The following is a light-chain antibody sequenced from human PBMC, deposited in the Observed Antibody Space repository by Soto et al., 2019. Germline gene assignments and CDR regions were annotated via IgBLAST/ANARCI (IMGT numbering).Light chain of an antibody. CDR3: QSYDTSLSGWV. Sequence: QSVLTPPPSVSGAPGQRVTISCTGNSSNIGAGYDVHWYQQLPGTAPKLLIYGNNNRPSGVPDRFSGSKSGTSASLAITGLQAEDEADYYCQSYDTSLSGWVFGGGTKVTVL. V-gene: IGLV1-40*01. CDR1: SSNIGAGYD. J-gene: IGLJ3*02. CDR2: GNN.